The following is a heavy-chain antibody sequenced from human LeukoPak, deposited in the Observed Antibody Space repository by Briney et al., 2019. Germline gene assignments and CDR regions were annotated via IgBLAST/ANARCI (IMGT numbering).Heavy chain of an antibody. CDR2: VVVAGST. Sequence: SETLSLTCSFSGGSISSYYWSWIRQSAGKGLEWIGRVVVAGSTDYKPSLKSRVTMSIDASKNQFSLQLRSVTAADTAVYYCARDFSSGWPMTYYHHYIDVWGKGTLVTVSS. D-gene: IGHD6-19*01. V-gene: IGHV4-4*07. CDR1: GGSISSYY. CDR3: ARDFSSGWPMTYYHHYIDV. J-gene: IGHJ6*03.